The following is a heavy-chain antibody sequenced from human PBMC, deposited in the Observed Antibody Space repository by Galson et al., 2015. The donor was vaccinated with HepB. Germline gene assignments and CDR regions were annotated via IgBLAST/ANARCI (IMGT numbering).Heavy chain of an antibody. D-gene: IGHD6-13*01. V-gene: IGHV3-74*01. CDR3: VSSWYTFDY. CDR2: IDNDGIST. Sequence: SLRLSCAASGFTVSSNYMGWVRQAPGKGLVWVSRIDNDGISTNYADSVKGRFTISRDNAKNTLFLQMNSLRAEDTAVYYCVSSWYTFDYWGQGILVTVSS. CDR1: GFTVSSNY. J-gene: IGHJ4*02.